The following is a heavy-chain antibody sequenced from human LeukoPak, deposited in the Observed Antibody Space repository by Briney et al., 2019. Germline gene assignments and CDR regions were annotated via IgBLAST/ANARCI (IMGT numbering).Heavy chain of an antibody. J-gene: IGHJ4*02. CDR3: ARENSVLMVYAYFDY. Sequence: GSLRLSCAASGFTFSSYWMSWVRQAPGKGLEGVANIKQDGSEKYYVDSVKGRFTISRDNAKNSLYLQMNSLRAEDTAVYYCARENSVLMVYAYFDYWGQGTLVTVSS. D-gene: IGHD2-8*01. V-gene: IGHV3-7*01. CDR2: IKQDGSEK. CDR1: GFTFSSYW.